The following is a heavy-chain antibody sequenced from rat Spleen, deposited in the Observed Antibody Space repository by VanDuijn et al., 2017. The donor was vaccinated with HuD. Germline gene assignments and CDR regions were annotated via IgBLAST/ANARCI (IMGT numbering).Heavy chain of an antibody. CDR1: GFTFSHYG. Sequence: EVQLVESGGDLVQPGRSLKLTCAASGFTFSHYGMAWVRQAPTKGLEWVATLSYDGHTTYYRDSVKGRFTISRDIAKSTLSLQMDSLVSEDTATYYCARRHYGYTDYFDYWGQGVMVTVSS. D-gene: IGHD1-6*01. CDR3: ARRHYGYTDYFDY. V-gene: IGHV5-29*01. J-gene: IGHJ2*01. CDR2: LSYDGHTT.